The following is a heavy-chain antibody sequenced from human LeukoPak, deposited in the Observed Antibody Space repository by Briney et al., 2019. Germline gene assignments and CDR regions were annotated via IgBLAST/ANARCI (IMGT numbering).Heavy chain of an antibody. CDR1: GGSISSSSYY. D-gene: IGHD3-9*01. CDR3: ARTVCDWSKGGWFDP. J-gene: IGHJ5*02. V-gene: IGHV4-39*07. Sequence: SETLSLTCTVSGGSISSSSYYWGWIRQPPGKGLEWIGSIYYSGSTYYNPSLKSRVTISVDKSKNQFSLKLSSVTAADTAVYYCARTVCDWSKGGWFDPWGQGTLVTVSS. CDR2: IYYSGST.